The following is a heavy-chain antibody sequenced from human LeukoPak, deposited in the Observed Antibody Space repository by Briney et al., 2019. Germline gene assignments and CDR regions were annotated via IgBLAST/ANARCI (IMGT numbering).Heavy chain of an antibody. Sequence: NPSETLSLTCTVSGGSISSSSYYWGWIRQPPGKGLEWIGSIYYSGSTYYSPSLKSRVTISVDTSKNQFSLKLSSVTAADTAVYYCARRRGYSYGYYDYWGQGTLVTVSS. CDR3: ARRRGYSYGYYDY. V-gene: IGHV4-39*01. J-gene: IGHJ4*02. CDR2: IYYSGST. CDR1: GGSISSSSYY. D-gene: IGHD5-18*01.